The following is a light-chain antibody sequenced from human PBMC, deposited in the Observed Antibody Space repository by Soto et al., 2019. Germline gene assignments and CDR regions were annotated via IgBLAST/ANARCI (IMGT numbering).Light chain of an antibody. J-gene: IGKJ1*01. V-gene: IGKV1-6*01. Sequence: IQMTQSPSSLSASVGDRVIITCRASQAIRNDLGWYQQKPGKAPKLLIYTASTLQSGVPSRFSGSGSGADFTLTIRSLQPEDSATYYCLHDYSYPRTFGQGTKVEIK. CDR1: QAIRND. CDR3: LHDYSYPRT. CDR2: TAS.